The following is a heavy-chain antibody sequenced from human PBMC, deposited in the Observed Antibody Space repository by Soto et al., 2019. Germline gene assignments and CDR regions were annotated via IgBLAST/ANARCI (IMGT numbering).Heavy chain of an antibody. V-gene: IGHV4-34*01. D-gene: IGHD6-6*01. Sequence: QVQLQQWGAGLLKASETLSLTCAVYDGSLSGYFWSWIRQPPGKGLEWIGEINPSGSTNYSPSLKSQVTISGDTSKNQFSLKLRSVTAADTAVYYGARALGLYGSSQGAYYYYYMDVWGKGTTVTVSS. CDR2: INPSGST. CDR1: DGSLSGYF. J-gene: IGHJ6*03. CDR3: ARALGLYGSSQGAYYYYYMDV.